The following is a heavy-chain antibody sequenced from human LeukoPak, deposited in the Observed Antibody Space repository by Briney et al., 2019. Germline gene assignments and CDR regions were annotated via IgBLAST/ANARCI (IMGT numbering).Heavy chain of an antibody. CDR3: ARATVSISAPFDY. V-gene: IGHV3-7*01. Sequence: PGGSLRLSCAASGFTFSSYWMSWVRQAPGKGLEWVANIKQDGSEKYYVDSVKGRFTISRDNAKNSLYLQMNSLRAEDTAVYYCARATVSISAPFDYWGQGTLVTVSS. J-gene: IGHJ4*02. D-gene: IGHD6-6*01. CDR1: GFTFSSYW. CDR2: IKQDGSEK.